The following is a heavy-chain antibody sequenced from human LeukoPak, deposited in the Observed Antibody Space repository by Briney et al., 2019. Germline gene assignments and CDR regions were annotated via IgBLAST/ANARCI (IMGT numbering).Heavy chain of an antibody. V-gene: IGHV4-39*07. Sequence: PSETLSLTCTVSGGSISSSNYYWGWIRQPPGKGLEWIGSIYYSGSTYYNPSLKSRLTISVDTSKNQFSLKLSSVTAADTAVYYCARVAAAGGGYYFDYWGQGTLVTVSS. CDR1: GGSISSSNYY. J-gene: IGHJ4*02. D-gene: IGHD6-13*01. CDR2: IYYSGST. CDR3: ARVAAAGGGYYFDY.